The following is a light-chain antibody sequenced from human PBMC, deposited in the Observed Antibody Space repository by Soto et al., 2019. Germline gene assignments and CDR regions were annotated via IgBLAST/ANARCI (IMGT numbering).Light chain of an antibody. J-gene: IGLJ1*01. CDR1: SSDVAAYNF. V-gene: IGLV2-14*01. Sequence: QSALTQPASVSGSPGQSVAISCTGTSSDVAAYNFVSWYQQHPGKAPKLMVFDVSNRPSGVSDRFSGSKSGIMASLTISGLQAEDEADYYCSSYTSGGNYVFGTGTKVTVL. CDR2: DVS. CDR3: SSYTSGGNYV.